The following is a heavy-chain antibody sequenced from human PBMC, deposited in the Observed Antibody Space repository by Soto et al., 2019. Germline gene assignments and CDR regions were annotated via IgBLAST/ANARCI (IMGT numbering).Heavy chain of an antibody. D-gene: IGHD3-22*01. CDR3: ARSYDSSGYSDWYFDL. V-gene: IGHV3-53*01. J-gene: IGHJ2*01. CDR2: IYSGGST. Sequence: EVQLVESGGGLIQPGGSLRLSCAASGFTVSSNYMSWVRQAPGKGLEWVSVIYSGGSTYYADSVKGRFTISRDNSKNTLYLQMNSLRAEDTAVYYCARSYDSSGYSDWYFDLWGRGTLVTVSS. CDR1: GFTVSSNY.